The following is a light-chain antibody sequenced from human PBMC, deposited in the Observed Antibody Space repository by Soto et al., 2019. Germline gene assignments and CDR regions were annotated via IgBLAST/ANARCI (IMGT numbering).Light chain of an antibody. CDR1: RVGLKY. J-gene: IGLJ3*02. V-gene: IGLV3-1*01. CDR2: QDT. Sequence: SYELTQPPSLSVSPGQTASITCSGDRVGLKYACWYQLKPGQSPVLVIYQDTKRPSGIPERLSGSNSGNTATLTISGTQAMDEADYYCQVWGRSTRVFGGGTKVPVL. CDR3: QVWGRSTRV.